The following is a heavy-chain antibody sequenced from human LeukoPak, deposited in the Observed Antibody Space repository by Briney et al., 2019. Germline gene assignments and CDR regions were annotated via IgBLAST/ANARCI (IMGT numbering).Heavy chain of an antibody. J-gene: IGHJ4*02. CDR3: ASYEDILTGYFDY. CDR1: GFTFSSYS. D-gene: IGHD3-9*01. V-gene: IGHV3-21*01. CDR2: ISSSSSYI. Sequence: GGSLRLSCAASGFTFSSYSMNWVRQAPGKGLEWVSSISSSSSYIYYADSVKGRFTISRDNAKNSLYLQMNSLRAEDTAAYYCASYEDILTGYFDYWGQGTLVTASS.